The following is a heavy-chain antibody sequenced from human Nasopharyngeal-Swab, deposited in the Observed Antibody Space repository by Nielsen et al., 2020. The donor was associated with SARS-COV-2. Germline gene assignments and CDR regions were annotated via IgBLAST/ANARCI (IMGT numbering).Heavy chain of an antibody. D-gene: IGHD6-13*01. CDR1: GGSISSSSYY. CDR2: IYYSGST. J-gene: IGHJ5*02. CDR3: ARGGNSNRRRWFDP. V-gene: IGHV4-31*03. Sequence: SETLSLTCTVSGGSISSSSYYWGWIRQPPGKGLEWIGYIYYSGSTYYNPSLKSRVTISVDTSKNQFSLKLSSVTAADTAVYYCARGGNSNRRRWFDPWGQGTLVTVSS.